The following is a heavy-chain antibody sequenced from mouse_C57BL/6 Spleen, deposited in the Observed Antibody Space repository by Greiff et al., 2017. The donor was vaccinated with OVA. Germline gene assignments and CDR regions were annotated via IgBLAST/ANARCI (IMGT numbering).Heavy chain of an antibody. CDR1: GYTFTSYW. CDR2: IDPSDSYT. D-gene: IGHD1-1*01. Sequence: VQLQQSGAELVMPGASVKLSCKASGYTFTSYWMHWVKQRPGQGLEWIGEIDPSDSYTNYNQKFKGKSTLTVDKSSSTAYMQLSSLTSEDSAVYYCARKDYGSSHFAYWGQGTLVTVSA. CDR3: ARKDYGSSHFAY. J-gene: IGHJ3*01. V-gene: IGHV1-69*01.